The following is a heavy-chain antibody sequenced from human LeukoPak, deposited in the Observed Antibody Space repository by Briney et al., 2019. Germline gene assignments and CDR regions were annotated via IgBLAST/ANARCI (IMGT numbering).Heavy chain of an antibody. V-gene: IGHV3-23*01. Sequence: GGSLRLSCAASGFTISSYGMTWVRQAPGKGLEWVSVISGSGGSTYYTGSVKGRFTISRDNSKNTLYLQMNSLRAEDTAVYYCAKLPVSAAWGPIDYWGQGTLVTVSS. D-gene: IGHD2-2*01. CDR1: GFTISSYG. J-gene: IGHJ4*02. CDR2: ISGSGGST. CDR3: AKLPVSAAWGPIDY.